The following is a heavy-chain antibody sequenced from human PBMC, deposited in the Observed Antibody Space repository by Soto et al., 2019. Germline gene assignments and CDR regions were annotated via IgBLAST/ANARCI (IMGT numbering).Heavy chain of an antibody. V-gene: IGHV1-69*12. CDR1: GGTFSSYA. J-gene: IGHJ4*02. CDR2: IIPIFGTA. CDR3: AREGGGDYYDSSGYAGY. D-gene: IGHD3-22*01. Sequence: QVQLVQSGAEVKKPGSSVKVSCKASGGTFSSYAISWVRQAPGQGLEWMGGIIPIFGTANYAQKFQGRVTITGDESTSTAYMELGSLRSEDTAVYYCAREGGGDYYDSSGYAGYWGQGTLVTVSS.